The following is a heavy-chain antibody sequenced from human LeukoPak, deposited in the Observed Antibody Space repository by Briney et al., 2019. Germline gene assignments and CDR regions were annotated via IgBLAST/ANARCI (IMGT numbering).Heavy chain of an antibody. V-gene: IGHV3-33*06. CDR1: HFTFSHYG. CDR2: IWNDASNQ. D-gene: IGHD4-11*01. CDR3: AKDAQGGFDYSNSLEN. Sequence: GKSLTLSCVASHFTFSHYGMHWVRQAPGKGLEWVSVIWNDASNQYYADSVKGRFTISRDNSQNTVYLQMNSLRAEDTAVYYCAKDAQGGFDYSNSLENWGQGTLVIVSS. J-gene: IGHJ4*02.